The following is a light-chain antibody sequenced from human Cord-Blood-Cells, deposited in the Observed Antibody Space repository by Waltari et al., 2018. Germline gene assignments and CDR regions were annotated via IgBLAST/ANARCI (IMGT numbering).Light chain of an antibody. CDR3: QQYNSYSGT. CDR2: DAS. V-gene: IGKV1-5*01. CDR1: QSISSW. J-gene: IGKJ1*01. Sequence: DLQMTQSPPPLSASVGDRVTTTCRASQSISSWLAWYQQKPGKAPKLLIYDASSLESGVPSRFSGSGSGTEFTLTISSLQPDDFATYYFQQYNSYSGTFGQGTKVEIK.